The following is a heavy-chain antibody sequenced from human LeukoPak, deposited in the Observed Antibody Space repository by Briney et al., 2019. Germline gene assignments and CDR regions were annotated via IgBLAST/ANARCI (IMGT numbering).Heavy chain of an antibody. V-gene: IGHV1-18*01. J-gene: IGHJ2*01. CDR2: TSTYNDNT. Sequence: ASVKVSCKASGYTLANYGISWVRLAPGQRLEWMGWTSTYNDNTNYAQKFQDRVTMTTDTSTSTAYMELRSLRSDDTAVYYCARGQIYWYFDLWGRGTLVTVSS. CDR3: ARGQIYWYFDL. CDR1: GYTLANYG.